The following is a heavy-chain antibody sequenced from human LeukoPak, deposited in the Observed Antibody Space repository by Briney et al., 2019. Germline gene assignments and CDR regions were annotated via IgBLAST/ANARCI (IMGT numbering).Heavy chain of an antibody. V-gene: IGHV4-38-2*02. J-gene: IGHJ3*02. CDR3: ARDVLPAAFQVDAFDI. D-gene: IGHD2-2*01. CDR2: IYHSGST. CDR1: GYSISSGYY. Sequence: SETLSLTCTVSGYSISSGYYWGWIRQPPGQGLEWIGSIYHSGSTYYNPSLKSRVTISVDTSKNQFSLKLSSVTAADTAVYYCARDVLPAAFQVDAFDIWGQGTMVTVSS.